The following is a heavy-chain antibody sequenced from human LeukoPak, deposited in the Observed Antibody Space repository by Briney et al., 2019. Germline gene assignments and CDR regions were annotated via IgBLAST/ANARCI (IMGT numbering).Heavy chain of an antibody. CDR1: GYTFTSYG. J-gene: IGHJ4*02. CDR2: ISAYNGNT. V-gene: IGHV1-18*01. Sequence: ASVKVSCKASGYTFTSYGISWVRQAPGQGLEWMGWISAYNGNTNYAQKPQGRVTMTTDTSTSTAYMELRSLRSDDTAVYYCARLSTMIGDFDYWGQGTLVTVSS. CDR3: ARLSTMIGDFDY. D-gene: IGHD3-22*01.